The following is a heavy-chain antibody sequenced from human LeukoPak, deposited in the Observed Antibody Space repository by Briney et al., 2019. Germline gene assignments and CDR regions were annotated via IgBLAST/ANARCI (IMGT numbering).Heavy chain of an antibody. Sequence: SETLSLTCTVSGGSLSSGSYYWSWIRQPAGKGLEWIGRIYISGSTNYNPSLKSRVTISVDTSKNQFSLKLRSVTAADTAVYYCARAPPYYDFWSGHDWFDPWGQGTLVTVSS. D-gene: IGHD3-3*01. CDR2: IYISGST. CDR1: GGSLSSGSYY. J-gene: IGHJ5*02. V-gene: IGHV4-61*02. CDR3: ARAPPYYDFWSGHDWFDP.